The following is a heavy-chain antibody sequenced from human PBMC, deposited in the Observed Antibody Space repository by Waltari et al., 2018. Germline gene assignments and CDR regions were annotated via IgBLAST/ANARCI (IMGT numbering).Heavy chain of an antibody. CDR2: INQDGREK. CDR1: GFTLSTRW. J-gene: IGHJ4*02. Sequence: EVQLVESGGGLVQPGGSLRLSCAASGFTLSTRWMSWVRQAPGKGLEWVATINQDGREKYYVDSMKGRVTISRDNAKNSLFLQMDSLRAEDTAVYFGAMAAGTLYWGQGTLVTVSS. CDR3: AMAAGTLY. V-gene: IGHV3-7*01. D-gene: IGHD6-13*01.